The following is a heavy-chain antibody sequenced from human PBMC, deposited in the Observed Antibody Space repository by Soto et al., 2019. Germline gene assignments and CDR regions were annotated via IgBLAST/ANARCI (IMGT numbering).Heavy chain of an antibody. CDR1: GFTFSSYW. CDR3: ARANFGGSYYYYYLDV. D-gene: IGHD3-3*01. J-gene: IGHJ6*03. Sequence: EVQLVESGGGLVQPGGSLRLSCAASGFTFSSYWMHWVRQAPGKGLVWVSRIKSDGSSTSYADSVKGRFTISRDNAKHTLFLQMNSMRAEDTAVYYCARANFGGSYYYYYLDVWGKGTTVTVSS. V-gene: IGHV3-74*01. CDR2: IKSDGSST.